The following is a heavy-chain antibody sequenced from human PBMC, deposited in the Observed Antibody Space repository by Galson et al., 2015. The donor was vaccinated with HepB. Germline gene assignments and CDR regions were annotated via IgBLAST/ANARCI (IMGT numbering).Heavy chain of an antibody. CDR3: ARVKRGEWYSFYYYGMDV. Sequence: SLRLSCAASEFILSMYWMHWVRQAPGKGLEWVANIKEDGSEKNYVGSVKGRFTISRDNAKNSLYLQMNSLRAEDTAIYYCARVKRGEWYSFYYYGMDVWGQGTTVTVSS. D-gene: IGHD3-10*01. CDR2: IKEDGSEK. CDR1: EFILSMYW. J-gene: IGHJ6*02. V-gene: IGHV3-7*05.